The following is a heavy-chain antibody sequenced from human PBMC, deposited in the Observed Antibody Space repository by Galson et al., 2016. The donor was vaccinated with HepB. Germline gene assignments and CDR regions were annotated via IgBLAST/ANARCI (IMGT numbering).Heavy chain of an antibody. D-gene: IGHD6-6*01. Sequence: SLRLSCAASGFTFSDYAMSWFRQAPDKGLEWVGFIRSNAYGGTADYAPSVKGRFTISRDDSKSNAYLQMNSLKTEDTAVYYCTIEDNIAARFRGDAFDIWGQGTMVTVSS. V-gene: IGHV3-49*03. J-gene: IGHJ3*02. CDR1: GFTFSDYA. CDR2: IRSNAYGGTA. CDR3: TIEDNIAARFRGDAFDI.